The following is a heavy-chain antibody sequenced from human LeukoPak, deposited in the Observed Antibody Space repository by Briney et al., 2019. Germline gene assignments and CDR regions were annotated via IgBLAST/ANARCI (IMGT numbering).Heavy chain of an antibody. J-gene: IGHJ5*02. Sequence: GASVKVFCKASGYAFTGYYIHWARQAPGQGLEWMGWINPNSGGTKYAQKFQGRVTMTRDTSITTAYMGLSRLRSDDTAVYYCAKGRVVAGSKSLTYHWFDPWGQGTLVTVSS. CDR3: AKGRVVAGSKSLTYHWFDP. D-gene: IGHD6-19*01. V-gene: IGHV1-2*02. CDR2: INPNSGGT. CDR1: GYAFTGYY.